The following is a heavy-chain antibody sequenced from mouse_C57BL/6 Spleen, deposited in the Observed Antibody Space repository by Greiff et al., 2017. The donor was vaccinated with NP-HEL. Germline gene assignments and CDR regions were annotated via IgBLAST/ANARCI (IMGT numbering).Heavy chain of an antibody. D-gene: IGHD2-3*01. J-gene: IGHJ3*01. V-gene: IGHV1-50*01. CDR2: IDPSDSYT. CDR1: GYTFTSYW. Sequence: QVQLQQPGAELVKPGASVKLSCKASGYTFTSYWMQWVKQRPGQGLEWIGEIDPSDSYTNYNQKFKGKATLTVDTSSSTAYMQLSSLTSEDSAVYYCASVDGFAYWGQGTLVTVSA. CDR3: ASVDGFAY.